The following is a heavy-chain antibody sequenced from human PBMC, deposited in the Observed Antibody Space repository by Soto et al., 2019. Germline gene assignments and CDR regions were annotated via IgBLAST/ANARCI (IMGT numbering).Heavy chain of an antibody. Sequence: QVQLVESGGGVVQPGRSLRLSCAASGFTFSSYAMHWVRQAPGKGLEWVAVISYDGSNKYYADSVKGRFTISRDNSKNTLYLQMNSLRAEDTAVYYCVTDSSGYYYRPDAFDIWGQGTMVTVSS. CDR1: GFTFSSYA. J-gene: IGHJ3*02. V-gene: IGHV3-30-3*01. CDR2: ISYDGSNK. D-gene: IGHD3-22*01. CDR3: VTDSSGYYYRPDAFDI.